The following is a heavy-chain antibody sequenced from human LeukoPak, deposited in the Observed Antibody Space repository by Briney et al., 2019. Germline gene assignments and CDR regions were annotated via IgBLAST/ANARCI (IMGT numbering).Heavy chain of an antibody. CDR2: TYYRSKWYN. CDR3: ARRLTQYDCFDP. CDR1: EDTISRNSAA. J-gene: IGHJ5*02. V-gene: IGHV6-1*01. Sequence: SQTLSLTCAISEDTISRNSAAWNWIRQSPSRGLEWLGRTYYRSKWYNDYAASVKSRITINPDTSKNQFSLELNSVTPEDTAVYYCARRLTQYDCFDPWGQGILVTVSS. D-gene: IGHD2-2*01.